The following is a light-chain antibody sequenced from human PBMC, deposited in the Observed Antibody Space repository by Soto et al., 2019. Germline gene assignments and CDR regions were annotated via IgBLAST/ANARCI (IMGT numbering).Light chain of an antibody. CDR1: QGINIY. V-gene: IGKV1-27*01. J-gene: IGKJ5*01. Sequence: DIKFTQSPSFRSASVGDRVTITCWASQGINIYLAWYGQAAGKIPKHLIYGASKLQSGVLSLFRCGGAGTNFTRTISSLQHEDVWTYYCQNYNSAPITFGQGTRLEIK. CDR2: GAS. CDR3: QNYNSAPIT.